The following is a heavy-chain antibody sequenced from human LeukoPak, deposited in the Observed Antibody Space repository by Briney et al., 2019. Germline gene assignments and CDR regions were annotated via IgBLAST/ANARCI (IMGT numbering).Heavy chain of an antibody. CDR1: GYTFTGYY. J-gene: IGHJ4*02. V-gene: IGHV1-2*02. D-gene: IGHD4-17*01. CDR3: AVLTTVTTHDFDY. CDR2: INPNSGGT. Sequence: ASVKVSCKASGYTFTGYYMHWVRQAPGQGLEWTGWINPNSGGTNYAQKFQGGVTMTRDTSISTAYMELSRLRSDDTAVYYCAVLTTVTTHDFDYWGQGTLVTVSS.